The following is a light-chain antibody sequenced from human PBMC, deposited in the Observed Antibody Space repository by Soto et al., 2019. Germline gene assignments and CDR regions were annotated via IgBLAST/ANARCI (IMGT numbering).Light chain of an antibody. Sequence: DIQVTQSPSSLSASVGDRITFTCRTSQTVKNYVNWYQQKPGKAPQLLISGDSNLQSGVPSRFSGSGSGTDFTLTISSLQPEDFATYYCQLSHSSPVIVGGGTKVE. V-gene: IGKV1-39*01. CDR2: GDS. CDR1: QTVKNY. J-gene: IGKJ4*01. CDR3: QLSHSSPVI.